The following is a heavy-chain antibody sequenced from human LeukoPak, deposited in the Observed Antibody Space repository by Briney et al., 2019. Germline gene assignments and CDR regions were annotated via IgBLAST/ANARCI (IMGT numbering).Heavy chain of an antibody. J-gene: IGHJ4*02. CDR3: ARDRIQLWAQLNDY. D-gene: IGHD5-18*01. V-gene: IGHV3-48*03. Sequence: GGSLRLSCAASGFTFSSYAMNWVRQAPGKGLEWVSYISSSGSTIYYADSVKGRFTISRDNAKNSLYLQMNSLRAEDTAVYYCARDRIQLWAQLNDYWGQGTLVTVSS. CDR1: GFTFSSYA. CDR2: ISSSGSTI.